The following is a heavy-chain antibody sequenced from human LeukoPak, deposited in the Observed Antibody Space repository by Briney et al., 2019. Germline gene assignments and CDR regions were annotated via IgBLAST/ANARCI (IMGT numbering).Heavy chain of an antibody. CDR2: INPNSGGT. J-gene: IGHJ3*02. V-gene: IGHV1-2*02. Sequence: ASVKVSCKASGYTFTGYYMHWVRQAPGQGLEWMGWINPNSGGTNYAQKFQGRVTMTRDTSISTAYMELSRLRSDDTAVYYCARESGAGSYYKGAFDIWGQGTMVTVSS. D-gene: IGHD3-10*01. CDR3: ARESGAGSYYKGAFDI. CDR1: GYTFTGYY.